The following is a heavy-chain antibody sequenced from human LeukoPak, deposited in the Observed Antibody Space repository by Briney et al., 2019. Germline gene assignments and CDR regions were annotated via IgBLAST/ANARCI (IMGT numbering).Heavy chain of an antibody. CDR2: ISYDGSNK. V-gene: IGHV3-30*18. Sequence: PGRSLRLSCAASGFTFSSYGMHWVRQAPGKGLEWVAVISYDGSNKYYADSVKGRFTISRDNFKNTLYLQMNSLRAEDTAVYYCAKDLTVLDYWGQGTLVTVSS. D-gene: IGHD4-17*01. J-gene: IGHJ4*02. CDR1: GFTFSSYG. CDR3: AKDLTVLDY.